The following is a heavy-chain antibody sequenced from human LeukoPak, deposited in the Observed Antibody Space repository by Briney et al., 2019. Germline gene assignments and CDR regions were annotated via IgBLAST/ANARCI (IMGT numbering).Heavy chain of an antibody. CDR2: IGGGGTT. Sequence: GGSLRLSCATSGLTFSTYAMRWIRQAPGKGLEWVSSIGGGGTTSYADSVKGRFTISRDLSKITVYLQMNSLRAEDTAVYYCAQDRGARYPFGMDVWGQGTTVTVSS. D-gene: IGHD2-2*01. V-gene: IGHV3-23*01. CDR1: GLTFSTYA. J-gene: IGHJ6*02. CDR3: AQDRGARYPFGMDV.